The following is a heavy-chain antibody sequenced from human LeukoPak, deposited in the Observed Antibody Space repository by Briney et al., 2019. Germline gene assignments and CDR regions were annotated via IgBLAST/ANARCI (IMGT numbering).Heavy chain of an antibody. V-gene: IGHV3-7*01. CDR2: TKPDGSAE. CDR3: ARDGGLSTNFDY. D-gene: IGHD2-15*01. J-gene: IGHJ4*02. CDR1: GFTFRNYW. Sequence: PGGSLRLSCAASGFTFRNYWMGWVRQAPGKGLEWVANTKPDGSAEYYADSVRGRFTTSRDNANNFLYLQMYRLRAEDTAIYYCARDGGLSTNFDYWGQGTLVTVSS.